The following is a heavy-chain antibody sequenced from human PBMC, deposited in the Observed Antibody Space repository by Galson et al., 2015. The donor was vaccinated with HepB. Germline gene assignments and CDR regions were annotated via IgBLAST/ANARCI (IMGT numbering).Heavy chain of an antibody. CDR2: IYYSGST. V-gene: IGHV4-61*01. CDR1: GGSVSSGSYY. D-gene: IGHD2-15*01. Sequence: LSLTCTVSGGSVSSGSYYWSWIRQPPGKGLEWIGYIYYSGSTNYNPSLKSRVTISVDTSKNQFSLKLSSVTAADTAVYYCARVEGYCSGGSCYYGMDVWGQGTTVTVSS. J-gene: IGHJ6*02. CDR3: ARVEGYCSGGSCYYGMDV.